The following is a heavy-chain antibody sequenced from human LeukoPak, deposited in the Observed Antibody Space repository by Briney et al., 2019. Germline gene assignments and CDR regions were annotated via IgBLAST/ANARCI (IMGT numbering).Heavy chain of an antibody. Sequence: ASVKVSCKASGYTFTSYGISWVRRAPGQGLEWMGWISAYNGNTNYAQKLQGRVTMTTDTSTSTAYMELRSLRSDDTAVYYCARAFGVATIPRWFYGDYFDYWGQGTLVTVSS. V-gene: IGHV1-18*01. D-gene: IGHD5-12*01. CDR2: ISAYNGNT. CDR1: GYTFTSYG. CDR3: ARAFGVATIPRWFYGDYFDY. J-gene: IGHJ4*02.